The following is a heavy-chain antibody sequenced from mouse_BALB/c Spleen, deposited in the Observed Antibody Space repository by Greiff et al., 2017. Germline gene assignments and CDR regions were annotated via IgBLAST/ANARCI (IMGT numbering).Heavy chain of an antibody. J-gene: IGHJ3*01. Sequence: EVMLVESGGGLVKPGGSLKLSFAASGFTFSSYAMSWVRQSPEKRLEWVAEISSGGSYTYYPDTVTGRFTISRDNAKNTLYLEMSSLRSEDTAMYYCARGDDYDGLAYWGQGTLVTVSA. V-gene: IGHV5-9-4*01. CDR1: GFTFSSYA. CDR3: ARGDDYDGLAY. D-gene: IGHD2-4*01. CDR2: ISSGGSYT.